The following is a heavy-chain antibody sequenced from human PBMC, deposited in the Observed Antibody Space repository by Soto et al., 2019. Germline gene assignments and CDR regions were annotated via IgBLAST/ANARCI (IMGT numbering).Heavy chain of an antibody. D-gene: IGHD5-18*01. V-gene: IGHV3-23*01. Sequence: GGSLRLSCAASGFTFSSHAMSWVRQAPGKGLEWVSALSGSGGSTYYADSVKGRFTISRDNSKNTLYLQMNSLRAEDTAVYYCAKDRGFNYGYVAVTDPFDDWGQGILVTVSS. CDR3: AKDRGFNYGYVAVTDPFDD. J-gene: IGHJ4*02. CDR2: LSGSGGST. CDR1: GFTFSSHA.